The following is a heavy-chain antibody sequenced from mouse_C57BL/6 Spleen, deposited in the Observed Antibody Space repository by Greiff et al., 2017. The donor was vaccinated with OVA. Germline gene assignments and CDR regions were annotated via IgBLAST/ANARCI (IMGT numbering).Heavy chain of an antibody. CDR2: IYPSDSET. CDR3: ARSPLYYGSSWLAY. D-gene: IGHD1-1*01. CDR1: GYTFTSYW. V-gene: IGHV1-61*01. Sequence: QVQLQQPGAELVRPGSSVKLSCKASGYTFTSYWMDWVKQRPGQGLEWIGNIYPSDSETHYNQKFKDKATLTVDKSSSTAYMQLSSLTSEDSAVYYCARSPLYYGSSWLAYWGQGTLVTVSA. J-gene: IGHJ3*01.